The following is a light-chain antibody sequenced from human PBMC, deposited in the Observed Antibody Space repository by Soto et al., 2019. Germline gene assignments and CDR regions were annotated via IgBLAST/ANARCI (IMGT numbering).Light chain of an antibody. J-gene: IGLJ2*01. CDR3: QVWDSSSYHPV. V-gene: IGLV3-21*02. CDR2: DNS. Sequence: SYELTQPPSVSVPPGQTARITCGGKNIGSXSVQWYQQKPGQAPVVVVSDNSDRPSGIPERFSGSNSGNTATLTISRVEAGDEADYYCQVWDSSSYHPVFGGGTKLTVL. CDR1: NIGSXS.